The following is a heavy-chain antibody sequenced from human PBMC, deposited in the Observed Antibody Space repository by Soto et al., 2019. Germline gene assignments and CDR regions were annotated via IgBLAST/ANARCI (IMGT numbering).Heavy chain of an antibody. J-gene: IGHJ4*02. CDR1: GYTFTSYG. CDR3: ARLSENYYGSGSQFDY. Sequence: ASVKVSCKASGYTFTSYGISWVRQAPGQGLEWMGWISAYNGNTNYAQKLQGRVTMTTDTSTSTAYMELSSLRSEDTAVYYCARLSENYYGSGSQFDYWGQGTLVTVSS. CDR2: ISAYNGNT. V-gene: IGHV1-18*01. D-gene: IGHD3-10*01.